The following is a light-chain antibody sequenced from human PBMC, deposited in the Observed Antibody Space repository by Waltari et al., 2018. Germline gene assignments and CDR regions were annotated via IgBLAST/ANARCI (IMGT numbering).Light chain of an antibody. CDR2: RAS. CDR3: QQYNIWPWT. CDR1: QSAKTS. J-gene: IGKJ1*01. Sequence: EVVMTQSPATLSVSPGERASLPCRSSQSAKTSLAWYQQTPGQAPRLLIYRASTRAAGVPDRFSGSGSGTEFTLTISSLQSEDSAIYYCQQYNIWPWTFGPGTNVDIK. V-gene: IGKV3D-15*01.